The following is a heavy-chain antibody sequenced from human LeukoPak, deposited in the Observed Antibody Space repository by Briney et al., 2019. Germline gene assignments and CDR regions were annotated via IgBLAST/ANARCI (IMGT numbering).Heavy chain of an antibody. D-gene: IGHD6-19*01. CDR2: ISKSGGET. J-gene: IGHJ2*01. CDR1: GFTFSSYG. Sequence: GGSLRLSCAASGFTFSSYGMTWVRQAPGKGLEWVSAISKSGGETFYADSVKGRFTISRDNPTNTLYLQMTSLSAGDTVLYSCSKIPVAGQWYYDLWGRGTLVTVSS. V-gene: IGHV3-23*01. CDR3: SKIPVAGQWYYDL.